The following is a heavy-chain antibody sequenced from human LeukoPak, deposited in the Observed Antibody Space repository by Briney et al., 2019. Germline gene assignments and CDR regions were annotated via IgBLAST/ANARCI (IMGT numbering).Heavy chain of an antibody. CDR3: ARDPGYSSFDY. V-gene: IGHV3-7*01. D-gene: IGHD6-13*01. CDR1: GFTFGRYW. Sequence: PGGSLRLSCGASGFTFGRYWMTWVRQTPAKGLEFVANIKEDGSVRNYVDSVQGRFTISRDNAKNSLYLHMNSLRAEDTAVYYCARDPGYSSFDYWGQGTLVTVSS. CDR2: IKEDGSVR. J-gene: IGHJ4*02.